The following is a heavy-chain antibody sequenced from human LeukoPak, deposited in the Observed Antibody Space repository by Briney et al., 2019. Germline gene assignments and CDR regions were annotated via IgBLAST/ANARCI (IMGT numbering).Heavy chain of an antibody. D-gene: IGHD3-10*01. Sequence: PGGSLRLSCAASGFTFGSHWMHWVRQEPGKGLVWVSRINGDGSSISYADSVRGRFTISRENAKNSLYLQMNSLRAEDTAVYYCARDLGVVRGVFTLDYWGQGTLVTVSS. V-gene: IGHV3-74*01. J-gene: IGHJ4*02. CDR2: INGDGSSI. CDR1: GFTFGSHW. CDR3: ARDLGVVRGVFTLDY.